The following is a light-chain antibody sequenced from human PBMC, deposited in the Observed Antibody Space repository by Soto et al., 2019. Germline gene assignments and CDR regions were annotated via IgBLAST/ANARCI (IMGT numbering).Light chain of an antibody. J-gene: IGKJ1*01. CDR2: KAS. Sequence: DIQMTQSPSTLSGSVGDRVTITCRASQTISSWLAWYQQKTGKAPKLLIYKASTLTSGVPSRFSGSGSGTEFTLTISSLQPDDFSTYYCQHYNSYSEAFGQGTKVELK. CDR1: QTISSW. CDR3: QHYNSYSEA. V-gene: IGKV1-5*03.